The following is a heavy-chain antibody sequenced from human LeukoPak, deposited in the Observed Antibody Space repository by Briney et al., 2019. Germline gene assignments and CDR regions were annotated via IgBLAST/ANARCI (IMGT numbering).Heavy chain of an antibody. Sequence: GGSLRLSCAASGFTLSSYAMSWVRQAPGKGLEWVSAISGSGGSTYYADSVKGRFTISRDNSKNSLYLQMNSLRAEDTAVYYCARERGIAAAGSPGGYGMDVWGQGTTVTVSS. CDR3: ARERGIAAAGSPGGYGMDV. D-gene: IGHD6-13*01. J-gene: IGHJ6*02. CDR2: ISGSGGST. CDR1: GFTLSSYA. V-gene: IGHV3-23*01.